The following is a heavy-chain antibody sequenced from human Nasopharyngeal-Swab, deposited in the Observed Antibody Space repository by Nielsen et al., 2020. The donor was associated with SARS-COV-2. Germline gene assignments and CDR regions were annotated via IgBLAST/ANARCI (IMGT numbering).Heavy chain of an antibody. V-gene: IGHV3-9*01. D-gene: IGHD4-17*01. Sequence: SLKISCAASGFTFSSYSMNWVRQAPGKGPEWVSGISWNSGDLGYADSVKGRFTISRDNAKNSLYLQMNSLRTEDTAFYYCAKDGDHGDFTVGIDSWGQGTLVTVSS. CDR1: GFTFSSYS. CDR3: AKDGDHGDFTVGIDS. J-gene: IGHJ4*02. CDR2: ISWNSGDL.